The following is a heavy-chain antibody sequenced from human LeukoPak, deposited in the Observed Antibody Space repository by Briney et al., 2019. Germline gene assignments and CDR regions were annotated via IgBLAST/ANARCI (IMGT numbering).Heavy chain of an antibody. Sequence: GESLKISCKCSGYSFTNSWIGWVRQMPGKGLEWMGVIYPGDSDTRYSPSFQGQVTISADKSISTAFLQWSSLKASDTAMYYCARAPSYQFSSASAYYYYIDVWGKGTTVTVSS. V-gene: IGHV5-51*01. CDR3: ARAPSYQFSSASAYYYYIDV. CDR1: GYSFTNSW. CDR2: IYPGDSDT. D-gene: IGHD6-6*01. J-gene: IGHJ6*03.